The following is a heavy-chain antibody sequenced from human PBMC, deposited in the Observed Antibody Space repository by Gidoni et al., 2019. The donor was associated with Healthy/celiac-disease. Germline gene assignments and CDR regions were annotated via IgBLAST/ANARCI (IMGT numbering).Heavy chain of an antibody. J-gene: IGHJ6*02. CDR2: INSDGSST. CDR1: AFTFRSYW. D-gene: IGHD3-22*01. Sequence: ELQLVESGGGVVQPGGSLRLSCASSAFTFRSYWLHWVRQVPGKGLVWVPRINSDGSSTSYADSVKGRLTICRDNAKNTLYLQMNSLRAEDTAVDYCARDKSAMIDLYYYYGMDVWGQGTTVTVSS. CDR3: ARDKSAMIDLYYYYGMDV. V-gene: IGHV3-74*01.